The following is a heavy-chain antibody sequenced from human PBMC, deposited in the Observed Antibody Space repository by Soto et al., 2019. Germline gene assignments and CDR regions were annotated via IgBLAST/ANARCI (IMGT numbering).Heavy chain of an antibody. CDR1: EYTFTSYT. D-gene: IGHD4-4*01. CDR3: ARELQGLYYFDY. V-gene: IGHV1-3*01. J-gene: IGHJ4*02. CDR2: INGGNGNT. Sequence: ASVRVSCKSSEYTFTSYTMHWVRQAPGQRLEWMGWINGGNGNTKYSQKFQGRVTITRDTSASTAYMELSSLRSDDTAVYYCARELQGLYYFDYWGQGTLVTVSS.